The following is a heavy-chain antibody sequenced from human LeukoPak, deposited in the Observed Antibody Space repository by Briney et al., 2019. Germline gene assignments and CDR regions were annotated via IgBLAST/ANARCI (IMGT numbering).Heavy chain of an antibody. CDR3: ARDDGYNQRGDAFDI. Sequence: GGSLRLSCAASGFTFSSYSMNWVRQAPGKGLEWVSSISMSSSYIYYAASVKGRFTISRDNAKNSLYLQMNSLRAEDTAVYYCARDDGYNQRGDAFDIWGQGTMVTVSS. CDR1: GFTFSSYS. J-gene: IGHJ3*02. CDR2: ISMSSSYI. V-gene: IGHV3-21*01. D-gene: IGHD5-24*01.